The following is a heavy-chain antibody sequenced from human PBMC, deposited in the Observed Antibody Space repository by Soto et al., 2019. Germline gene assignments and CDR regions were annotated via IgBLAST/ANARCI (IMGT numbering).Heavy chain of an antibody. D-gene: IGHD2-21*01. J-gene: IGHJ5*02. CDR1: GFTFDDYA. CDR3: AKTRDLGKCGEFPDNVPFDP. Sequence: EVHLVESGGALVQPGGSLRLSCAASGFTFDDYAMHWVRLAPGKGLEWVSGVSWNSGNIAYADSVRGRFTISRDNAKNSVHLQMNSLRGDDTALYYCAKTRDLGKCGEFPDNVPFDPWGQGPLVTVSS. V-gene: IGHV3-9*01. CDR2: VSWNSGNI.